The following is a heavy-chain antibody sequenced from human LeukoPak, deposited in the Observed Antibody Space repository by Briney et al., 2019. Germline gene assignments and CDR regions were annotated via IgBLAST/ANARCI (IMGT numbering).Heavy chain of an antibody. J-gene: IGHJ4*02. CDR2: ISAYNGNT. V-gene: IGHV1-18*01. D-gene: IGHD5-18*01. CDR3: AREVRIQLWDY. CDR1: GYTFTSYG. Sequence: GASVKVSCKASGYTFTSYGISLVRQARGQGLEWMGWISAYNGNTNYAQKLQGRVTMTTDTSTSTAYMELRSLRPVDTAVYYCAREVRIQLWDYWGQGTLVTVSS.